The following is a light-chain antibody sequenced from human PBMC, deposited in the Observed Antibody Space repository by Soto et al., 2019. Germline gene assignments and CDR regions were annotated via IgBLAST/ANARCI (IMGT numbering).Light chain of an antibody. CDR3: GTWDDSLFSFA. CDR1: SSNLGAPYD. V-gene: IGLV1-40*01. CDR2: GNN. Sequence: QSVLTQPPSVSGAPGQTVIISCSGSSSNLGAPYDVNWFRQLPGTVPSLLIYGNNNRPSGVPDRFSGSKSGTSASLAITGLQAEDEAVYYCGTWDDSLFSFAFGPGTKVTVL. J-gene: IGLJ1*01.